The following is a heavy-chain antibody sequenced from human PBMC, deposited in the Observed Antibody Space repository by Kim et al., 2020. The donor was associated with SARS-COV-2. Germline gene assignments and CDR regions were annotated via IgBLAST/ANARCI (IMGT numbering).Heavy chain of an antibody. D-gene: IGHD2-21*02. V-gene: IGHV4-59*11. J-gene: IGHJ6*02. Sequence: SETLSLTCTVSGGSISSHFWSWIRQPPGKGLEWIGYIYYSGSTNYNVSLKSRVIMSIDKSKNQFSLKLSSVTAADTAVYYCVRDGGVVTAIYGAYGLDVWGQGTTVTVSS. CDR2: IYYSGST. CDR3: VRDGGVVTAIYGAYGLDV. CDR1: GGSISSHF.